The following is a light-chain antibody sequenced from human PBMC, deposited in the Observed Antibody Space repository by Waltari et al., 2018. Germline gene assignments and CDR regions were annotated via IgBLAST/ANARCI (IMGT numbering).Light chain of an antibody. V-gene: IGKV3-15*01. CDR3: QQYNNWPPWT. Sequence: EIVMTQSPAILSLSPGEGATLSCRASQSVTINVAWYQQKPGQGPRLLIYGASPRATAIPARFSGSGSGTDFTLTISSLQSEDFAVYYCQQYNNWPPWTFGQGTKVEIK. J-gene: IGKJ1*01. CDR1: QSVTIN. CDR2: GAS.